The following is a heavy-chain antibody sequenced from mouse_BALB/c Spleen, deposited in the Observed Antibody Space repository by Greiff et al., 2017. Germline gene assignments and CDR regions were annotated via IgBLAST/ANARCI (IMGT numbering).Heavy chain of an antibody. J-gene: IGHJ2*01. V-gene: IGHV5-17*02. Sequence: DVKLVESGGGLVQPGGSRKLSCAASGFTFSSFGMHWVRQAPEKGLEWVAYISSGSSTIYYIDTVKGRFTISRDNPKNTLFLQMTSLRSEDTAMYYCARSHMYDGLDYWGQGTTLTVSS. CDR2: ISSGSSTI. CDR3: ARSHMYDGLDY. D-gene: IGHD2-14*01. CDR1: GFTFSSFG.